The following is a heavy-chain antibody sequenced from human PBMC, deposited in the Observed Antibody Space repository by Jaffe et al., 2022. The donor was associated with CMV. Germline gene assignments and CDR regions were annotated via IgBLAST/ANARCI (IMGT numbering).Heavy chain of an antibody. CDR1: GYSFTSYW. J-gene: IGHJ4*02. Sequence: EVQLVQSGAEVKKPGESLRISCKGSGYSFTSYWISWVRQMPGKGLEWMGRIDPSDSYTNYSPSFQGHVTISADKSISTAYLQWSSLKASDTAMYYCATLYSSKQSIISRGKVDYWGQGTLVTVSS. CDR2: IDPSDSYT. D-gene: IGHD4-4*01. CDR3: ATLYSSKQSIISRGKVDY. V-gene: IGHV5-10-1*03.